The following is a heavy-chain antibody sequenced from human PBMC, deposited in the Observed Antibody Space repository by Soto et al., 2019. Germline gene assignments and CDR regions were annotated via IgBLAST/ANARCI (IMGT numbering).Heavy chain of an antibody. V-gene: IGHV1-3*05. Sequence: QVQLVQSGAEEKKPGASVKVSCKASGYTFTSYAMHWVRQAPGQRLEWMGWINAGNGNTKYSQKFQGRVTTTRDTSASTAYRERSSLRSEDTAVYYWARELELGLDYWGPGTLVTVSS. CDR3: ARELELGLDY. J-gene: IGHJ4*02. CDR1: GYTFTSYA. CDR2: INAGNGNT. D-gene: IGHD1-7*01.